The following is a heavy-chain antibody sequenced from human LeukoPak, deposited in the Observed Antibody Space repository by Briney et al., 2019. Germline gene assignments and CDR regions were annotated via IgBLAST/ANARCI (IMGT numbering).Heavy chain of an antibody. V-gene: IGHV1-2*04. CDR3: ARATPVLTGYYLEYGLDP. Sequence: ASVKVSCKASGYTFTGYYMHWVRQAPGQGLEWMGWINPNSGGTNYAQKFQGWVTMTRDTSISTAYTELSRLRSDDTAVYYCARATPVLTGYYLEYGLDPWGQGTLVTVSS. J-gene: IGHJ5*02. CDR1: GYTFTGYY. D-gene: IGHD3-9*01. CDR2: INPNSGGT.